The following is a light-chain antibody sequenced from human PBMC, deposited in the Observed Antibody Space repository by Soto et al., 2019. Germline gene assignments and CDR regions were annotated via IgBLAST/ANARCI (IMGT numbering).Light chain of an antibody. V-gene: IGKV3-20*01. J-gene: IGKJ3*01. CDR2: GTS. CDR1: QTITSFY. Sequence: IVFTQSPGTLSLSPGERATLTCRASQTITSFYLAWYQQKPGQAPRLLIYGTSTRATGIPDRFSGSGSGTDFTLIIRKLEXEDFAVYYCQQFGGSPPRFSFGPGTKVDIK. CDR3: QQFGGSPPRFS.